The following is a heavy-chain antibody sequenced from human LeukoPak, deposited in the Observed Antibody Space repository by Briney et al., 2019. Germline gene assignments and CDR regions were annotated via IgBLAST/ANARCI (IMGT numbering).Heavy chain of an antibody. Sequence: GESLKISCKASGYSFTNYWIGWVRQMPGKGLEWMGVIYPGDSDTTYSPSFQGQVTISADKSISTAYLQWSSLKASDTAMYYCASGSYDEYFQHWGQGTLVTVSS. CDR3: ASGSYDEYFQH. CDR1: GYSFTNYW. CDR2: IYPGDSDT. V-gene: IGHV5-51*01. J-gene: IGHJ1*01. D-gene: IGHD1-26*01.